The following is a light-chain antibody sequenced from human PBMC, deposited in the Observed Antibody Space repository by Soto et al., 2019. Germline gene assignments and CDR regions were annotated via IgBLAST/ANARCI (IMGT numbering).Light chain of an antibody. Sequence: DIQMTQSPSALSASVGDTVTITCRASQSVDTCLAWYQQKPGKAPHLLIYKASRLETGVPSRFSGSGSVTDYTLNITGLQPDDFATYYCQQFYRYPWTFGQGTKVEI. V-gene: IGKV1-5*03. CDR1: QSVDTC. CDR2: KAS. J-gene: IGKJ1*01. CDR3: QQFYRYPWT.